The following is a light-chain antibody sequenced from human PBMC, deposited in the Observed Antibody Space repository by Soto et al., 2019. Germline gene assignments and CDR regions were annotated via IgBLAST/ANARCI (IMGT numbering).Light chain of an antibody. J-gene: IGKJ1*01. CDR2: SAN. CDR3: LQHKSYPRT. CDR1: QDISNF. V-gene: IGKV1-17*03. Sequence: DIQMTQSPSDMYASVGDRVTITCRASQDISNFLVWFQQRPGKVPKRLMYSANRLESGVPSRFSGSGSGTEFTLTISSLQPEDFATYYCLQHKSYPRTVGQGTKVDI.